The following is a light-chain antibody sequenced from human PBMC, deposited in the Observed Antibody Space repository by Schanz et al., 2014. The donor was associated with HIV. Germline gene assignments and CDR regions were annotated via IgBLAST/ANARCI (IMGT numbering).Light chain of an antibody. V-gene: IGKV3-20*01. CDR1: QRLSSSY. CDR3: QQYESSPPRVT. CDR2: GAS. Sequence: EIVLTQSPGSLSLSPGGRATLSCGASQRLSSSYLAWYQQKRDQPPRLLIYGASTRATGIPDRFSGSGSGTDFSLTISRLEPEDFAVYYCQQYESSPPRVTFGGGTKVEIK. J-gene: IGKJ4*01.